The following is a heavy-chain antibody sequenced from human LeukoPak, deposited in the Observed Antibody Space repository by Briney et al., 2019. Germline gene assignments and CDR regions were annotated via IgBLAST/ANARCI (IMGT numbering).Heavy chain of an antibody. J-gene: IGHJ4*02. CDR3: ARGGGAVAGTVGY. D-gene: IGHD6-19*01. CDR1: GFTFSSYS. V-gene: IGHV3-21*01. Sequence: GGSLRPSCAASGFTFSSYSMNWVRQAPGKGLEWVSSISSSSSYIYYADSVKGRFTISRDNAKNSLYLQMNSLRAEDTAVYYCARGGGAVAGTVGYWGQGTLVTVSS. CDR2: ISSSSSYI.